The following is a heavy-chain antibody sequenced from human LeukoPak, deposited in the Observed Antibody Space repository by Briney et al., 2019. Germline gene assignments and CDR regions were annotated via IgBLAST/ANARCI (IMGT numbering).Heavy chain of an antibody. Sequence: ASVKVSFKAVGYTFTSNYMHWVRQAPGQGPELMGVIIPNSGSTTYAQKLLSGVTTTSDTTTNTAYIDQRNRRSDETTGYYCSRDLSYSSGGSDYCSCYMDVWGKGNTATVSS. CDR3: SRDLSYSSGGSDYCSCYMDV. CDR1: GYTFTSNY. CDR2: IIPNSGST. J-gene: IGHJ6*03. V-gene: IGHV1-46*01. D-gene: IGHD6-19*01.